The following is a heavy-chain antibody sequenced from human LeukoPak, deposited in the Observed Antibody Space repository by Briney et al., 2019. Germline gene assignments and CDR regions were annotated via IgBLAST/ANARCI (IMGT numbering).Heavy chain of an antibody. CDR3: ARRTIGFYYYMDV. Sequence: ASVKVSCXASGYTSTSYDINWARQATGQGPEWMGWMNPNSGNTGYAQKFQGRVTMTRNTSISTAYMELSSLRSEDTAVYYCARRTIGFYYYMDVWGKGTTVTVSS. CDR1: GYTSTSYD. CDR2: MNPNSGNT. J-gene: IGHJ6*03. D-gene: IGHD3-9*01. V-gene: IGHV1-8*01.